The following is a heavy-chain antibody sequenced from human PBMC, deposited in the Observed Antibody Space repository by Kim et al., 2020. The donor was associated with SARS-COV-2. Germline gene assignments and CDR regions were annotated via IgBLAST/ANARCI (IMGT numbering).Heavy chain of an antibody. Sequence: GGSLRLSCVASEFTLSHYGMNWVRQAPGKGLEWVSSITNAGNYISYAASLKGRFTISRDNAKNSLYLQMTSLRAEDTAVYYCVRDYARSGVLGYSPFDPWGQGTLVTVSS. CDR2: ITNAGNYI. CDR3: VRDYARSGVLGYSPFDP. V-gene: IGHV3-21*01. CDR1: EFTLSHYG. D-gene: IGHD2-15*01. J-gene: IGHJ5*02.